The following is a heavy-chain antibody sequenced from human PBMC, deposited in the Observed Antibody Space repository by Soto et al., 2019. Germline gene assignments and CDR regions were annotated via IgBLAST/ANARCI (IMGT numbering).Heavy chain of an antibody. V-gene: IGHV3-74*01. Sequence: GGPLRGSCGASGFTISSYAMHWVRQAPGKGLVWVSRINSDGSSTSYADSVKGRFTISRDNAKNTLYLQMNSLRAEDTAVYYCARDPRNWYFDLWGRGTLVTVSS. J-gene: IGHJ2*01. CDR1: GFTISSYA. CDR2: INSDGSST. CDR3: ARDPRNWYFDL.